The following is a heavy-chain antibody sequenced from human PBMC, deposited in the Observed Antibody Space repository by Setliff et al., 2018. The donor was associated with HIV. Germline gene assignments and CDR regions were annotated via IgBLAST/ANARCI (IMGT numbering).Heavy chain of an antibody. J-gene: IGHJ5*02. V-gene: IGHV1-18*01. D-gene: IGHD2-2*01. Sequence: GASVKVSCKASGYSFTSYGVSWVRQAPGQGLEWMGWISAYNVNTNYAQKLQGRVTMTTDTSTSTAYMELRSPRSDDTAVCYCARGTTPLGWFDPWGQGTLVTVSS. CDR2: ISAYNVNT. CDR1: GYSFTSYG. CDR3: ARGTTPLGWFDP.